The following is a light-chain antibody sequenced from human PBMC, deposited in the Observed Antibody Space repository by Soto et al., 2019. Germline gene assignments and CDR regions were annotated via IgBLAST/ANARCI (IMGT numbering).Light chain of an antibody. V-gene: IGKV3-20*01. Sequence: IVMTQSPATLSVSAGERATLSCRASQSVSSNLAWYQQKPGQAPRLLIYSASRRATGIPDRFTGSGSGTDFTLTINRVEPEDFALYFCQQYAGSPRTFGQGTKVDIK. CDR1: QSVSSN. J-gene: IGKJ1*01. CDR2: SAS. CDR3: QQYAGSPRT.